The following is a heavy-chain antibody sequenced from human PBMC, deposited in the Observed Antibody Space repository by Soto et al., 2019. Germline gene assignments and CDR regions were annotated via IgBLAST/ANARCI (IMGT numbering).Heavy chain of an antibody. V-gene: IGHV3-23*01. Sequence: GGSLRLSCAASGFTFSSYAMSWVRQAPGKGLEWVSAISGSGGNTYYADSVKGRFTFSRDNSKNTLYLQMNSLRAEDTAVYYCAKDRSVAYVWGSYRYDGMDVWGQGTTVTVSS. CDR1: GFTFSSYA. J-gene: IGHJ6*02. CDR2: ISGSGGNT. CDR3: AKDRSVAYVWGSYRYDGMDV. D-gene: IGHD3-16*02.